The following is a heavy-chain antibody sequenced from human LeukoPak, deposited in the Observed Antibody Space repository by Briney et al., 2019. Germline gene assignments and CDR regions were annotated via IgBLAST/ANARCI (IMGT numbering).Heavy chain of an antibody. CDR3: ARDPPSGGFDS. Sequence: GGSVRLSCTASGFTFSSYSMNWVRQAPGKGLEWVSYISTSSSTIYNADSVKVRFTISRDDAKNSLYLQMNSLRVEDTAVYYCARDPPSGGFDSWGQGTLVTVSS. D-gene: IGHD3-16*01. J-gene: IGHJ4*02. V-gene: IGHV3-48*01. CDR1: GFTFSSYS. CDR2: ISTSSSTI.